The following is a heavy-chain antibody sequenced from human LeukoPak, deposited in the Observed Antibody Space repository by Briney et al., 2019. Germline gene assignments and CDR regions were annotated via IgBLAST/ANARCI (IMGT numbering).Heavy chain of an antibody. CDR3: ASLKNSYDSSGYLVTDAFDI. V-gene: IGHV1-46*01. CDR1: GYTFTSYY. J-gene: IGHJ3*02. D-gene: IGHD3-22*01. CDR2: INPSGGST. Sequence: ASVKVSCKASGYTFTSYYMHWVRQAPGQGLEWMGIINPSGGSTSYEQKLQGRVTMTTDTSTSTAYMELRSLRSDDTAVYYCASLKNSYDSSGYLVTDAFDIWGQGTMVTVSS.